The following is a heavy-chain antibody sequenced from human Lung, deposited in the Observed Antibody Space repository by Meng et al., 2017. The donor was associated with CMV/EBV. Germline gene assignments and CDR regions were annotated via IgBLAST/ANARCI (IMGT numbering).Heavy chain of an antibody. V-gene: IGHV4-59*01. CDR2: FYYRGNS. D-gene: IGHD2-21*01. J-gene: IGHJ4*02. Sequence: RGSGPGRGQPSAPLSSTCPVPGGSINSYYWSWVRQPPGQGLEWLGYFYYRGNSNYNPSLKSRVTISVDTSKNLFSLNLTSVTAADAALYYCARGSYLAVEGWGLGTLVTVSS. CDR1: GGSINSYY. CDR3: ARGSYLAVEG.